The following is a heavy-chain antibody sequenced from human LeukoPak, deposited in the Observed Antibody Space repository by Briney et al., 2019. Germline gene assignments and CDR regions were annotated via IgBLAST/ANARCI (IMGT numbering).Heavy chain of an antibody. CDR1: GGTFSSYA. Sequence: SVKVSCKASGGTFSSYAISWVRQAPGQGLEWMGGIIPIFGTANYAQKFQGRVMITADESTSTAYMELSSLRVEDTAVYYCAKVESYHDSSDNPDYYYGMDVWGQGTTVTVSS. CDR2: IIPIFGTA. CDR3: AKVESYHDSSDNPDYYYGMDV. D-gene: IGHD3-22*01. V-gene: IGHV1-69*01. J-gene: IGHJ6*02.